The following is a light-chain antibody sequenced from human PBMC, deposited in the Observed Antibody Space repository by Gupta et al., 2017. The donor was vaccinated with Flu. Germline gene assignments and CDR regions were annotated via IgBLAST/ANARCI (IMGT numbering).Light chain of an antibody. CDR2: DAS. V-gene: IGKV3-11*01. CDR3: HQRSNWQT. J-gene: IGKJ1*01. Sequence: EVVLTQSPATLSLSPGERATLSCRASQNINSYVAWYQQKPGQAPRLLIYDASRRAAGIPGRVSGSWSGTDFTLTISSLEPEDFGVYYCHQRSNWQTFGQGTKVEIK. CDR1: QNINSY.